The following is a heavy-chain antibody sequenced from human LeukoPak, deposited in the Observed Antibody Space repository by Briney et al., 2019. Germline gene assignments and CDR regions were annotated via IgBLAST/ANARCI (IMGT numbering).Heavy chain of an antibody. CDR2: ISSSSSYI. CDR3: ARGTMFPYYYDY. V-gene: IGHV3-21*01. CDR1: GFTFSSYA. J-gene: IGHJ4*02. D-gene: IGHD3-10*02. Sequence: GGSLRLSYAASGFTFSSYAMSWVRQAPGKGLEWVSFISSSSSYIYYADSVKGRFTIARDNAKNSLYLQMNSLRAEDTAVYYCARGTMFPYYYDYWGQGTLVTVSS.